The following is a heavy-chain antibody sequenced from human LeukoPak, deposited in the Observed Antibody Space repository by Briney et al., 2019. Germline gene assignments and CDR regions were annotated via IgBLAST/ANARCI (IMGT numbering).Heavy chain of an antibody. Sequence: PSETLSLTCAVYGGSFSGYYWSWIRQPPGKGLEWIGEINHRGSTNYNPSLKSRVTISVDTSKNQFSLKVSSVTAADTAVYYCAKDSELYCGGDCYSWSPDDLDIWGQGTMVTVSS. V-gene: IGHV4-34*01. CDR3: AKDSELYCGGDCYSWSPDDLDI. CDR1: GGSFSGYY. CDR2: INHRGST. D-gene: IGHD2-21*02. J-gene: IGHJ3*02.